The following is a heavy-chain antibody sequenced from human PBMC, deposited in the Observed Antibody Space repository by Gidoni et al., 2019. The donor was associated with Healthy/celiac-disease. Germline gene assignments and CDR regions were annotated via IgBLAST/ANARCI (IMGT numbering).Heavy chain of an antibody. J-gene: IGHJ4*02. Sequence: VQPGRSLRLSCAASGFTFSSYGMHWVRQAPGKGLEWVAVISYDGSNKYYADSVKGRFTISRDNSKNTLYLQMNSLRAEDTAVYYCARVPFAYGGNSLRAWYYLDYWGQGTLVTVSS. CDR2: ISYDGSNK. D-gene: IGHD4-17*01. CDR1: GFTFSSYG. CDR3: ARVPFAYGGNSLRAWYYLDY. V-gene: IGHV3-30*03.